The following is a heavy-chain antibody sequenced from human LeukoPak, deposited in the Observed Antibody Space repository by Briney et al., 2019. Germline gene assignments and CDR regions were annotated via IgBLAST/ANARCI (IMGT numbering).Heavy chain of an antibody. J-gene: IGHJ4*02. CDR3: ARLKGYSSGWYPSYYFDY. V-gene: IGHV4-59*08. CDR1: GGSISSSY. Sequence: SESLSLTCTVSGGSISSSYWSWIRQPPGKGLEWIGYIYYTGSTNYNPSLKSRVTISVDTSKNQFSLKLCSVTAADTAVYYCARLKGYSSGWYPSYYFDYWGQGTLVTVSS. CDR2: IYYTGST. D-gene: IGHD6-19*01.